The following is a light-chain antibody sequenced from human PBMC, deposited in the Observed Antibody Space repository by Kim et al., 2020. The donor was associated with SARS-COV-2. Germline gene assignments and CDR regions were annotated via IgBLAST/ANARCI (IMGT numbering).Light chain of an antibody. Sequence: SSELTQDPVVSVALGQTVRITCQGDSLRSYYATWYQQKPRQAPVLVIYGRNNRPSGITDRFSGPASGNTASLTIRGTQAEDEADFYCQSRDSGGRVMFGGGTQLTVL. CDR3: QSRDSGGRVM. J-gene: IGLJ3*02. V-gene: IGLV3-19*01. CDR1: SLRSYY. CDR2: GRN.